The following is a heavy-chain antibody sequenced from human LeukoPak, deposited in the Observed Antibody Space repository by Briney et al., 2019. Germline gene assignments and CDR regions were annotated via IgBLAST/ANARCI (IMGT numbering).Heavy chain of an antibody. V-gene: IGHV3-30*02. Sequence: GGSLRLSCAASGFTFSSYGMHWVRQAPGKGLEWVAFIRYDGSNKYYADSVKGRFTISRDNSKNTLYLQMNSLRAEDTAVYYCAKDQPDYYDSTGYQSLDYWGQGTLVTVS. D-gene: IGHD3-22*01. CDR2: IRYDGSNK. CDR1: GFTFSSYG. J-gene: IGHJ4*02. CDR3: AKDQPDYYDSTGYQSLDY.